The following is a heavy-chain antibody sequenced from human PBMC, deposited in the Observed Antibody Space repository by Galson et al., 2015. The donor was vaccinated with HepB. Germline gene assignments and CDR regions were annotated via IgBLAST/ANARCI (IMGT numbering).Heavy chain of an antibody. D-gene: IGHD3-9*01. Sequence: SETLSLTCTVSGASVNSDSFYWTWIRQPPGKGLEWIGHIYDSGSTSYNPFLKGRVTISVDTSKNQFSLRLRSATPADTGVYFCTSWVERYYFDYWAQGTLVTVSS. CDR3: TSWVERYYFDY. V-gene: IGHV4-61*01. J-gene: IGHJ4*02. CDR1: GASVNSDSFY. CDR2: IYDSGST.